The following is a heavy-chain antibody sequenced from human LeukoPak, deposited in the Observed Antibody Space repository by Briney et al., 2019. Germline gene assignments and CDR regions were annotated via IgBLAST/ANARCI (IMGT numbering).Heavy chain of an antibody. V-gene: IGHV3-7*01. Sequence: GGSLRLSCAASGFTFSSYWMSWVRQAPGKGLEWVANIKQDGSEKYYVDSVKGRFTISRDNAKNSLYLQMNSLRAEDTAVYYCARPYSGSHNNWFDPWGQGTLVTVSS. J-gene: IGHJ5*02. CDR3: ARPYSGSHNNWFDP. CDR2: IKQDGSEK. D-gene: IGHD1-26*01. CDR1: GFTFSSYW.